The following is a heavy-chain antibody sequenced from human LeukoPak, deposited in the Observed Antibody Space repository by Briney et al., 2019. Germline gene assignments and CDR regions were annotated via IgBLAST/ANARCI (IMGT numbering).Heavy chain of an antibody. CDR1: GGSITSDY. Sequence: SETLSLTCIVSGGSITSDYWSWIRQPPGKGLEWIGYIENSGRTEYNPSLMSRITISVDTSKIQFSLMLSPVTAADTAVYYCARGRYGGYFDCWGQGTLVTISS. D-gene: IGHD4-23*01. CDR2: IENSGRT. CDR3: ARGRYGGYFDC. J-gene: IGHJ4*02. V-gene: IGHV4-59*01.